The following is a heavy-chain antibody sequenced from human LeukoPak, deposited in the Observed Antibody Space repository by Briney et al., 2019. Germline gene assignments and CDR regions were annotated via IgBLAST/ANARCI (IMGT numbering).Heavy chain of an antibody. CDR2: TYHRSKWYN. D-gene: IGHD3-10*01. J-gene: IGHJ4*02. CDR3: ASLGSGSPLHDY. Sequence: SQTLSLTCAISGDSVSSNSAAWNWIRQSPSRGLQWLGRTYHRSKWYNDYSVSVKSRITINPDTSKNQCSLQLNSVTPDDTAVYYCASLGSGSPLHDYWGQGTLVTVSS. V-gene: IGHV6-1*01. CDR1: GDSVSSNSAA.